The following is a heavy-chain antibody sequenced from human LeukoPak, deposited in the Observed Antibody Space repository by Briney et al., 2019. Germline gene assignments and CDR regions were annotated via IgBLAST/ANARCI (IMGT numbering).Heavy chain of an antibody. V-gene: IGHV1-69*04. J-gene: IGHJ4*02. CDR3: ARDLGSQLWSDY. D-gene: IGHD5-18*01. CDR1: GGTFSGYT. CDR2: IIPILGIA. Sequence: ASVKVSCKASGGTFSGYTISWVRQAPGQGLEWMGRIIPILGIANYAQKFQGRVTITADKSTSTAYMELSSLRSEDTAVYYCARDLGSQLWSDYWGQGTLVTVSS.